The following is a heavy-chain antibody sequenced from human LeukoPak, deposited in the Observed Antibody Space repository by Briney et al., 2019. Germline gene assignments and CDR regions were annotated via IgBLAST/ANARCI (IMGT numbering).Heavy chain of an antibody. Sequence: VGSVKVSCKTSGYTFTSYYMHWVRQAPGQGLEWMGWVNTTSGGTNYAQKFKGRVTMTRDTSISTAYMELSRPRSDDTAVYYCARVYYYYDSSGILTLYFDYWGQGTLVTVS. D-gene: IGHD3-22*01. CDR2: VNTTSGGT. CDR1: GYTFTSYY. CDR3: ARVYYYYDSSGILTLYFDY. J-gene: IGHJ4*02. V-gene: IGHV1-2*02.